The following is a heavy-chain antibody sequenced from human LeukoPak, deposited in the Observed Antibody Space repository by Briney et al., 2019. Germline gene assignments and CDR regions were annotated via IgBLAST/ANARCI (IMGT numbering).Heavy chain of an antibody. CDR3: ARAEMASVTYPDY. Sequence: GGSLRLSCAASGFTFSSYSMNWVRQAPGTGLEWVSSITSSSSHVYYADSVKGRFTISRDNAKNSLYLQMNSLKAEDTAVYYCARAEMASVTYPDYWGQGTPVTVSS. V-gene: IGHV3-21*01. J-gene: IGHJ4*02. D-gene: IGHD5-24*01. CDR1: GFTFSSYS. CDR2: ITSSSSHV.